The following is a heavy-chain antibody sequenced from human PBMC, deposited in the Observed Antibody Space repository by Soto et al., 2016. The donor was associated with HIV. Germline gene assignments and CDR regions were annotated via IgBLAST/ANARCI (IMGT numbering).Heavy chain of an antibody. V-gene: IGHV3-74*01. CDR2: INSDGSIT. CDR1: GFTFSRYW. Sequence: EVQLVESGGGLVQPGGSLRLSCAASGFTFSRYWMHWVSQVPGKGLVWVSSINSDGSITRHADYVKGRFTISRDNVMNTIYLLMDNLRVEDSAVYYCARVRYDFDYGGNKDFDHWGQGVLVTVSS. CDR3: ARVRYDFDYGGNKDFDH. J-gene: IGHJ4*02. D-gene: IGHD2-15*01.